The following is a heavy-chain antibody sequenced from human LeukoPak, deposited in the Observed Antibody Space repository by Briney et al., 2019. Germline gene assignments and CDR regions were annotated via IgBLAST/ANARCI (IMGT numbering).Heavy chain of an antibody. Sequence: PRASVKVSCKASGYIFTDYYMHWVRQAPGQGLEWMGRINPNSGGTNYAQKFQGRVTMTRDTSISTAYMELSRLRSDDTAVYYCARDTGYSSSWYYGDFGYWGQGTLVTVSS. CDR3: ARDTGYSSSWYYGDFGY. CDR1: GYIFTDYY. J-gene: IGHJ4*02. V-gene: IGHV1-2*06. CDR2: INPNSGGT. D-gene: IGHD6-13*01.